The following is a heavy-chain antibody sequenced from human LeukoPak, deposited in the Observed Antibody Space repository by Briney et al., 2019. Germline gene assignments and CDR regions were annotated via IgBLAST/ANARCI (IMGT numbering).Heavy chain of an antibody. J-gene: IGHJ3*02. CDR3: ARDIVATIDAFDI. CDR2: INPSGGST. Sequence: ASVKVSCKASGYTFTSYYMHCVRQAPGQGLEWMGIINPSGGSTSYAQKFQGRVTMTRDTSTSTVYMEMSRLRSDDTAVYYCARDIVATIDAFDIWGQGTMVTVSS. CDR1: GYTFTSYY. D-gene: IGHD5-12*01. V-gene: IGHV1-46*01.